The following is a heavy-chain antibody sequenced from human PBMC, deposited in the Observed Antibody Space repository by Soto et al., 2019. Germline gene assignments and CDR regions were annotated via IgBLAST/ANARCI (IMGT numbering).Heavy chain of an antibody. Sequence: GGSLTLSSAASGFTFIRYWISWGRQSPWAGLEGVAYVKQDGSEKCYVDSVKGRFTISRVNAKNSLYLQMNSLRAEDTAVYYCARGGLTEGYWGQGTLVTVSS. CDR3: ARGGLTEGY. CDR1: GFTFIRYW. J-gene: IGHJ4*02. V-gene: IGHV3-7*01. CDR2: VKQDGSEK.